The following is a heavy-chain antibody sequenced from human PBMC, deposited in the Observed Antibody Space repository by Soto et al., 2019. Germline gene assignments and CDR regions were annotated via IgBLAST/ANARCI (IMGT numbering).Heavy chain of an antibody. CDR3: ARVDLWLERGAYFYYMDV. CDR1: GFTFSSHW. Sequence: GGSLRLSCAASGFTFSSHWMTWVRQAPGKGLEWVANIKQDGSEKYYVDSMKGRFTISRDNAKNSLYLQMNSLRADDTAVYYCARVDLWLERGAYFYYMDVWGKGTTVTVSS. J-gene: IGHJ6*03. V-gene: IGHV3-7*01. D-gene: IGHD3-22*01. CDR2: IKQDGSEK.